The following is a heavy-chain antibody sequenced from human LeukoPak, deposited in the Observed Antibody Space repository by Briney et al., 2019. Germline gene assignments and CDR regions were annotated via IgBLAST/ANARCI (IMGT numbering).Heavy chain of an antibody. J-gene: IGHJ6*03. Sequence: PSETLSLTCTVSGGSVSSHFWSWIRQPPGKGLVWIGYIYNSGITNYNPSLKSRVTMSVDTSKNQFSLMLRSVTGPDTAVYYCARDHLPAGAPGYYMDVWGKGTTVTVSS. D-gene: IGHD4/OR15-4a*01. CDR2: IYNSGIT. CDR1: GGSVSSHF. V-gene: IGHV4-59*02. CDR3: ARDHLPAGAPGYYMDV.